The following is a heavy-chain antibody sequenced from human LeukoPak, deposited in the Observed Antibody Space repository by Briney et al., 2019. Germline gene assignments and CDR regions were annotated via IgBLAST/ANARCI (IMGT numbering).Heavy chain of an antibody. D-gene: IGHD3-9*01. V-gene: IGHV4-59*12. CDR3: ARGPAAILSVYFDY. CDR1: GGSMSSYY. CDR2: IYHSGST. Sequence: PSETLSLTCSVSGGSMSSYYWSWIRQSPGKGLEWIGYIYHSGSTDYNSSLKSRVTISEDTSKNQFSLKLSSVTAADTAVYYCARGPAAILSVYFDYWGQGTLVTVSS. J-gene: IGHJ4*02.